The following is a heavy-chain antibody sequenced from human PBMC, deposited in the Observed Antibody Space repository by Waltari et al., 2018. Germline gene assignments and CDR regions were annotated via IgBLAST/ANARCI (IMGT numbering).Heavy chain of an antibody. CDR2: ISGSGGST. CDR1: GFTFSSYA. J-gene: IGHJ4*02. D-gene: IGHD6-19*01. Sequence: EVQLLESGGGLVQPGGSLRLSCAASGFTFSSYAMSWVRQAPGKGLEWVSAISGSGGSTYYAEAVKGRLTISRDNSKNTLYLQMNSRRAEDTAVYYCANKQAGKHPFDYWGQGTLVTVSS. V-gene: IGHV3-23*01. CDR3: ANKQAGKHPFDY.